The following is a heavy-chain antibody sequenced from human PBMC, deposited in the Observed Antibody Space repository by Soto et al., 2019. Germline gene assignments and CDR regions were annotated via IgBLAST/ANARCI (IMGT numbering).Heavy chain of an antibody. CDR3: DRHPQGLELPSGWSDP. V-gene: IGHV4-30-4*01. CDR2: IYYIGNT. CDR1: GGSISSGDYY. J-gene: IGHJ5*02. D-gene: IGHD1-7*01. Sequence: SETLSLTCTVSGGSISSGDYYWSWLRQPPGKGLEWIGNIYYIGNTYYNPPRNSRVTISVDTSKSQISLQVSYVAAENTALYYRDRHPQGLELPSGWSDPWGEGTLVTV.